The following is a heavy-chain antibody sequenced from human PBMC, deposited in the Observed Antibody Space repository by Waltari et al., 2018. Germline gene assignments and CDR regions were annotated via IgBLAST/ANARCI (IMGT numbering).Heavy chain of an antibody. Sequence: QEQLQESGPGLVKPSETLSLTCTVSGYSISSGYYWGWIRQPPGKGLEWIGSIYHSGSTYYNPSLKSRVTISVDTSKNQFSLKLSSVTAADTAVYYCASLHYDSPTGYWGQGTLVTVSS. V-gene: IGHV4-38-2*02. CDR1: GYSISSGYY. J-gene: IGHJ4*02. D-gene: IGHD3-22*01. CDR2: IYHSGST. CDR3: ASLHYDSPTGY.